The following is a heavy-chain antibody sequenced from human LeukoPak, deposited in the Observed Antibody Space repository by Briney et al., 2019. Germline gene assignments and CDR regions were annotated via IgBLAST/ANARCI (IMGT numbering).Heavy chain of an antibody. Sequence: SETLSLTCTVSGYSISSGYYWGWIRQPPGKGLEWIGSIYHSGSTYYNPSLKSRVTISVDTSKNQISLKLSSVPAADTALYYCARDLITMVRGVIITGGVDYWGQGTLVTVSS. CDR3: ARDLITMVRGVIITGGVDY. CDR2: IYHSGST. D-gene: IGHD3-10*01. V-gene: IGHV4-38-2*02. J-gene: IGHJ4*02. CDR1: GYSISSGYY.